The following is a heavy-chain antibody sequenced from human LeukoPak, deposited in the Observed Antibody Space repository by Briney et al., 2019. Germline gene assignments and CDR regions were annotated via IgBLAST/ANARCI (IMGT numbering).Heavy chain of an antibody. V-gene: IGHV4-4*07. Sequence: SETLSLTCTVSGYSISSGYYWGWIRQPAGKGLEWIGRIYTSGSTNYNPSLKSRVTMSVDTSKNQFSLKLSSVTAADTAVYYCARAVGSGSFQTYYYYMDVWGKGTTVTISS. CDR1: GYSISSGYY. CDR2: IYTSGST. J-gene: IGHJ6*03. D-gene: IGHD3-10*01. CDR3: ARAVGSGSFQTYYYYMDV.